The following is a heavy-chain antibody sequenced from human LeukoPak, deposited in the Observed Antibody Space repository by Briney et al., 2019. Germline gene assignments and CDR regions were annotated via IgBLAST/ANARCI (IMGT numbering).Heavy chain of an antibody. CDR2: ISSNGGST. CDR3: ARGPLFGTRGGPSQDY. Sequence: GGSLRLSCAASGFTFSSYAMHWVRQAPGKGLEYVSAISSNGGSTYYANSVKGRFTISRDNSKNTLYLQMGSLRGEDMAVYYWARGPLFGTRGGPSQDYGGQGPLVIVP. D-gene: IGHD2-2*01. V-gene: IGHV3-64*01. CDR1: GFTFSSYA. J-gene: IGHJ4*02.